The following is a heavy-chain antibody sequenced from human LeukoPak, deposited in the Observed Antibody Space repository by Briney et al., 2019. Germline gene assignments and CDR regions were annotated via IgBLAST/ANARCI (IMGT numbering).Heavy chain of an antibody. D-gene: IGHD2-21*01. J-gene: IGHJ5*02. CDR1: GGSFSGYY. CDR2: INHSGST. CDR3: GPLWQPGVP. Sequence: SETLSLTCAVYGGSFSGYYWSWIRQPPGKGLEWIGEINHSGSTNYNPSLKSRVTISVDTSKNQFSLKLSSVTAADTAVYYCGPLWQPGVPWGQGTLVTVSS. V-gene: IGHV4-34*01.